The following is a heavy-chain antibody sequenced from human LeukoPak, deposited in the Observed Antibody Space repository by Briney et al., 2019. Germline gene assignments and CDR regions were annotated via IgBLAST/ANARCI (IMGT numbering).Heavy chain of an antibody. Sequence: SETLSLTCTVSGGSISSGDYYWSWIRQPPGKGLEWIGYIYYSGSTYYNPSLKSRVTISVDTSKNQSSLKLSSVTAADTAVYYCASGLQYDSTAFDIWGQGTMVTVSS. CDR3: ASGLQYDSTAFDI. D-gene: IGHD3-22*01. V-gene: IGHV4-30-4*01. CDR1: GGSISSGDYY. J-gene: IGHJ3*02. CDR2: IYYSGST.